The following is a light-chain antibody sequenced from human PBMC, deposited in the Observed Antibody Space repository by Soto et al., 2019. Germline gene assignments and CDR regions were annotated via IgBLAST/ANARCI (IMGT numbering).Light chain of an antibody. V-gene: IGLV1-44*01. Sequence: QSVLTQPPSASGTPGQRVTISCSGSSSNIGSNTVNWYQQLPGTARKLLIYSNNQRPSGVPDRFSGSKSGTSASLAISGLQYEDEADYYCAAWGDSLNDPVFGGGNKLTVL. CDR2: SNN. CDR3: AAWGDSLNDPV. J-gene: IGLJ2*01. CDR1: SSNIGSNT.